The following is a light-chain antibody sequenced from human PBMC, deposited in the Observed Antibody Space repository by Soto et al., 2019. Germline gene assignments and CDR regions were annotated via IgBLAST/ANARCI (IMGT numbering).Light chain of an antibody. Sequence: EFVLTQSPGTLSLSTGERATLSCRASQTVRNNYLAWYQQKPGQAPRLLIYDASSRATGIPDRFSGGGSGTDFTLTIGRLEPEDFAVYYCQQFSSYPLTFGGGTKVDIK. CDR1: QTVRNNY. CDR2: DAS. V-gene: IGKV3-20*01. J-gene: IGKJ4*01. CDR3: QQFSSYPLT.